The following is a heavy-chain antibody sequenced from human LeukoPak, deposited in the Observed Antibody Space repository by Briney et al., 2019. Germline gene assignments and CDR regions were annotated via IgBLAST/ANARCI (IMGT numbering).Heavy chain of an antibody. CDR3: AKDRVGSGSTEARVSDY. D-gene: IGHD1-26*01. J-gene: IGHJ4*02. Sequence: PGGSLRLSCAASGFTFSSYSMNWVRQAPGKGLEWISYISSTSNTIYYADSVEGRFTISRDNARNSLYLQMNSLRAEDTAIYYCAKDRVGSGSTEARVSDYWGQGTLVTVSS. CDR2: ISSTSNTI. V-gene: IGHV3-48*01. CDR1: GFTFSSYS.